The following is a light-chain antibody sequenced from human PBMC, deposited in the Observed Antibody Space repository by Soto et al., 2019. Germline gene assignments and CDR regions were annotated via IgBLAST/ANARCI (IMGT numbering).Light chain of an antibody. CDR3: QYSRHLPL. V-gene: IGKV1-33*01. J-gene: IGKJ3*01. CDR1: QGISNW. Sequence: DIQMTQSPSSVSASVGGRVTITCRASQGISNWLAWYQQKPGKAPMLLIYDAFNFETGVPSGFSGGGSGTHFSFTISGLQPDDVATYYCQYSRHLPLFGPGTKVDIK. CDR2: DAF.